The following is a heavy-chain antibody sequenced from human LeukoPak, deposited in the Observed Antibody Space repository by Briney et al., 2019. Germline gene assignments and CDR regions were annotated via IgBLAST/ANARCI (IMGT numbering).Heavy chain of an antibody. V-gene: IGHV3-21*01. J-gene: IGHJ4*02. D-gene: IGHD6-13*01. Sequence: GGSLRLSCAASGFTFSSYSMNWVRQAPGKGLEWVSSISSSSSYIYYADSVKGRFTISRDNAKNSLYLQMNSLRAEDTAVYYCARGIAAAGFDFDYWGQGTLVTVCS. CDR3: ARGIAAAGFDFDY. CDR2: ISSSSSYI. CDR1: GFTFSSYS.